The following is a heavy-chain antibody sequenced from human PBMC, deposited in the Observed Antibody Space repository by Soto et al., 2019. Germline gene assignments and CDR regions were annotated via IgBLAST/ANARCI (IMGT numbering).Heavy chain of an antibody. CDR1: GFTFSSFD. V-gene: IGHV3-13*01. Sequence: EVQLVESGGGLVQPGGSLRLSCAASGFTFSSFDMHWVRQATGKGLEWVSGIGGAGDTYYPDSVKGRFTISRENAKNSLYLQMNSLRARDTAVYYCVTGRPTHWYSWGQGTLVTVSS. CDR2: IGGAGDT. D-gene: IGHD1-20*01. CDR3: VTGRPTHWYS. J-gene: IGHJ5*02.